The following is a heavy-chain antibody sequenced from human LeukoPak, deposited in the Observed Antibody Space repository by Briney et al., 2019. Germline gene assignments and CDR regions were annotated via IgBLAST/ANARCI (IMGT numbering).Heavy chain of an antibody. CDR3: ARDPDDGDLLFDY. V-gene: IGHV3-21*01. CDR2: ISSSSSYI. J-gene: IGHJ4*02. CDR1: GFTFSSYG. Sequence: PGGSLRLSCAASGFTFSSYGMSWVRQAPGKGLEWVSSISSSSSYIYYADSVKGRFTISRDNAKNSLYLQMNSLRAEDTAVYYCARDPDDGDLLFDYWGQGTLVTVSS. D-gene: IGHD4-17*01.